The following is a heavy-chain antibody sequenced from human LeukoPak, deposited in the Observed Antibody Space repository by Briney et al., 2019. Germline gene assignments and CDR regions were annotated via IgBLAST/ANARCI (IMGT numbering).Heavy chain of an antibody. CDR3: ARRGWDNWNYENY. Sequence: KPSETLSLTCAVYGGSFSGYYWSWIRQPPGKGLEWIGEINHSGSTNYDPSLKSRVTISVDTSKNQFSLKLSSVTAADTAVYYCARRGWDNWNYENYWGQGTLVTVSS. D-gene: IGHD1-7*01. CDR1: GGSFSGYY. V-gene: IGHV4-34*01. CDR2: INHSGST. J-gene: IGHJ4*02.